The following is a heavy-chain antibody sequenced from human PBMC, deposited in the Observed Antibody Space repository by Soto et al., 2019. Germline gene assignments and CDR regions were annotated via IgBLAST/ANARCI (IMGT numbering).Heavy chain of an antibody. D-gene: IGHD3-22*01. CDR3: AKHYDSSGYCGDY. Sequence: PSETLSLTCAVSGGSISSSNWWSWVRQAPGKGLEWVSAISGSGGSTYYADSVKGRFTISRDNSKNTLYLQMSSLRAEDTAVYYCAKHYDSSGYCGDYWGQGTLVTV. J-gene: IGHJ4*02. CDR2: ISGSGGST. CDR1: GGSISSSN. V-gene: IGHV3-23*01.